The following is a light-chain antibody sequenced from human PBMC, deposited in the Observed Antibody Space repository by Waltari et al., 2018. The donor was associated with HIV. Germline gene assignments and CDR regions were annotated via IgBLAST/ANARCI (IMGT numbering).Light chain of an antibody. CDR1: SGSIASNY. CDR3: QSSYTNNQV. J-gene: IGLJ3*02. Sequence: NFMLTQPHSVSESPGKTVTISCTRSSGSIASNYVQWYPQRPGSAPTAVIYEHNQRASGVPDRFSGSVDSSSNSASLTISGLKTEDEADYYCQSSYTNNQVFGGGTKLTVL. V-gene: IGLV6-57*03. CDR2: EHN.